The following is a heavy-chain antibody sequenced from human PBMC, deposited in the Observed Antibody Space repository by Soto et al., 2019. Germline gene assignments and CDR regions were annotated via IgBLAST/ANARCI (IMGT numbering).Heavy chain of an antibody. Sequence: QVQLVQSGAAVKKPGSSVKVSCKASGGTFSSYAISWVRQAPGQGLEWMGGIIPIFGTANYEQKFQVRVTINEDKSTSTAYMALSRLRSEGTAVYYCARRMVYYYDSSGLNWFDPWGQGTLVTVSS. V-gene: IGHV1-69*06. CDR3: ARRMVYYYDSSGLNWFDP. J-gene: IGHJ5*02. CDR1: GGTFSSYA. CDR2: IIPIFGTA. D-gene: IGHD3-22*01.